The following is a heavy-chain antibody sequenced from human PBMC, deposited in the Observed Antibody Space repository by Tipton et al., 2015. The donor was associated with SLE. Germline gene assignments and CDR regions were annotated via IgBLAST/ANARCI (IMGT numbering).Heavy chain of an antibody. CDR2: IYYSGST. Sequence: TLSLTCTVSGGSISSSSYYWGWIRQPPGKGLEGIGSIYYSGSTYYNPSLKSRVTISVDTSKNQFSLKLSSVTAADTAVYYCARDGHYYGSGSYYKDGWFDPWGQGTLVTVSS. V-gene: IGHV4-39*07. CDR3: ARDGHYYGSGSYYKDGWFDP. J-gene: IGHJ5*02. CDR1: GGSISSSSYY. D-gene: IGHD3-10*01.